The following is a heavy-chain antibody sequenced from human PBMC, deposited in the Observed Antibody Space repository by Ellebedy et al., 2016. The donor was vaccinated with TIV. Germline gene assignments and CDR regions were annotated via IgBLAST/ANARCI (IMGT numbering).Heavy chain of an antibody. J-gene: IGHJ5*01. CDR1: GFAFRRYG. D-gene: IGHD3-10*02. CDR2: ISGSGDNK. V-gene: IGHV3-21*01. CDR3: VRIDVDRGGLFDA. Sequence: GGSLRLXCAASGFAFRRYGVNWLRQTAEKGLQWVASISGSGDNKYYADSVEGRFKISRDNAGNFVFLQMNSLTLEDTAVYYCVRIDVDRGGLFDAWGQGTLVSVSS.